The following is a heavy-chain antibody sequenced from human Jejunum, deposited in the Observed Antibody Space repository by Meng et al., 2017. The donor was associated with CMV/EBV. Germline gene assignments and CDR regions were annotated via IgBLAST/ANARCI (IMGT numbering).Heavy chain of an antibody. J-gene: IGHJ4*02. CDR1: GLSVGIIH. V-gene: IGHV3-53*01. CDR2: ICSGDTT. CDR3: VVGHDSRKVAY. Sequence: CQVSGLSVGIIHMNWVRQAPGKGLEWVSVICSGDTTHYADSVKGRFIISRDNSMNTLYLQMDSLRAEDTAVYYCVVGHDSRKVAYWGQGTLVTVSS. D-gene: IGHD2-15*01.